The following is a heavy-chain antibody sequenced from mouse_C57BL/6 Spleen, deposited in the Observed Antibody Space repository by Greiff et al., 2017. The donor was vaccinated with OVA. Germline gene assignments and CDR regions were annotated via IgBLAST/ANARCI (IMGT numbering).Heavy chain of an antibody. Sequence: DVHLVESGGGLVKPGGSLKLSCAASGFTFSSYTMSWVRQTPEKRLEWVATISGGGGNTYYPDSVKGRFTISRDNAKNTLYLQMSSLRSEDTALYYCARHLGRGYYAMDYWGQGTSVTVSS. J-gene: IGHJ4*01. CDR1: GFTFSSYT. CDR3: ARHLGRGYYAMDY. D-gene: IGHD4-1*01. V-gene: IGHV5-9*01. CDR2: ISGGGGNT.